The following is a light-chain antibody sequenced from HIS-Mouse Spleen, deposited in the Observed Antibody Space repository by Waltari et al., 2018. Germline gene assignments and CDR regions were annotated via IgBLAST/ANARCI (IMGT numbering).Light chain of an antibody. CDR3: CSYAGSPWV. CDR2: DVS. J-gene: IGLJ3*02. CDR1: SSDVGGYNY. V-gene: IGLV2-11*01. Sequence: QSALTQPRSVSGSPGQSVTISCTGTSSDVGGYNYVSWYQQHPGNAPKLMIYDVSKRPSGVPDRFSGSKSGNTASLTISGLQAEDEADYYCCSYAGSPWVFGGGTKLTVL.